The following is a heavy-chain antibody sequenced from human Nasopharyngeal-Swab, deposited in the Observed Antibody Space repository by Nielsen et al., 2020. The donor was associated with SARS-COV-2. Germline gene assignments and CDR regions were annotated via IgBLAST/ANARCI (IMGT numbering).Heavy chain of an antibody. CDR1: GYKILNYW. Sequence: GESLKISCKVSGYKILNYWIGWVRQMPGKGPEWIGIIYPGDSDTRYSPSFQGQVTISADKSISTAYLQWSSLKASDTAMYYCARYTVTVGFDYWGQGTLVTVSS. J-gene: IGHJ4*02. CDR2: IYPGDSDT. V-gene: IGHV5-51*01. D-gene: IGHD4-17*01. CDR3: ARYTVTVGFDY.